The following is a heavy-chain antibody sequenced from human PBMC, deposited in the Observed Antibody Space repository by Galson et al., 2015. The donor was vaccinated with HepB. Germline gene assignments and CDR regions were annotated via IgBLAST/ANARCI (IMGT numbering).Heavy chain of an antibody. J-gene: IGHJ5*02. D-gene: IGHD6-13*01. Sequence: SVKVSCKASGGTFSSYAISWVRQAPGQGLEWMGGIIPIFGTANYAQKFQGRVTITADESTSTAYMELSSLRSEDTAVYYCARYHHSSSWRGIGWFDPWGQGTLVTVSS. CDR3: ARYHHSSSWRGIGWFDP. CDR2: IIPIFGTA. V-gene: IGHV1-69*13. CDR1: GGTFSSYA.